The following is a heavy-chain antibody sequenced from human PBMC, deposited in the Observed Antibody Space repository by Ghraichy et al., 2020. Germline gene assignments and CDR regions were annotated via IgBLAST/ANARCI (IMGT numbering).Heavy chain of an antibody. CDR3: ARGIPPGGGCSDY. CDR2: ISSSSSYI. J-gene: IGHJ4*02. CDR1: GFTFSSYS. Sequence: GGSLRLSCAASGFTFSSYSMNWVRQAPGKGLEWVSSISSSSSYIYYADSVKGRFTISRDNAKNSLYLQMNSLRAEDTAVYYCARGIPPGGGCSDYWGQGTLVTVSS. D-gene: IGHD6-19*01. V-gene: IGHV3-21*01.